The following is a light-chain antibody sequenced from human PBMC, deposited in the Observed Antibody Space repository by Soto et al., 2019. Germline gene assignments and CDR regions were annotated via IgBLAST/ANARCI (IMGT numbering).Light chain of an antibody. J-gene: IGLJ2*01. Sequence: QTVETQEPSFSVSPGGTVILTCGWTSGSVSTSYYPSWYQQSPGLAPRTLIYNTTTRSSGVPDRFSGSSLGNKAALTITGAQSDDESDYLCALYVGSGTVVFGGGTKVTVL. CDR1: SGSVSTSYY. CDR3: ALYVGSGTVV. V-gene: IGLV8-61*01. CDR2: NTT.